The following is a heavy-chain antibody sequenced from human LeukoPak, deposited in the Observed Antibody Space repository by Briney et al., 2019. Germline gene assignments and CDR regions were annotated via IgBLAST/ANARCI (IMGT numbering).Heavy chain of an antibody. CDR3: AKDSDDYYGSGSHNDY. J-gene: IGHJ4*02. CDR1: GFTFSSYA. D-gene: IGHD3-10*01. CDR2: IRYDGSNK. V-gene: IGHV3-30*02. Sequence: GGSLRLSCAASGFTFSSYAMHWVRQAPGKGLEWVSFIRYDGSNKFYADSVKGRFTISKDNSKNTLYLQMNSLRAEDTAVYYCAKDSDDYYGSGSHNDYWGQGTLVTVSS.